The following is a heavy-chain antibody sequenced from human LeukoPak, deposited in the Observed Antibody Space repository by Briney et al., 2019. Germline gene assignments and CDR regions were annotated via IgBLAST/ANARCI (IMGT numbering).Heavy chain of an antibody. CDR1: GFTFSSYE. J-gene: IGHJ6*02. D-gene: IGHD3-3*02. V-gene: IGHV3-48*03. CDR3: ASRDPFPYGMDV. CDR2: ISGSGSTI. Sequence: GGSLRLSCAASGFTFSSYEMNWVRQAPGKGLEWVSYISGSGSTIYHADSVKGRFTISRDNAKNSLYLQMNSLRAEDTAVYYCASRDPFPYGMDVWGQGTTVTVSS.